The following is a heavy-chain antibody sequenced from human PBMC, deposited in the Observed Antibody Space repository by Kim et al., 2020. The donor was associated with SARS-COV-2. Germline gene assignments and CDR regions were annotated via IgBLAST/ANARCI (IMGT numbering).Heavy chain of an antibody. CDR2: IYYSGST. Sequence: SETLSLTCTVSGGSISSYYWSWIRQPPGRGLEWIGYIYYSGSTNYSPSLKSRVTISVDTSKNQFSLNLTSVTAADTAVYYCARADGYTIDYWGQGTLVTV. D-gene: IGHD2-2*02. CDR3: ARADGYTIDY. J-gene: IGHJ4*02. V-gene: IGHV4-59*01. CDR1: GGSISSYY.